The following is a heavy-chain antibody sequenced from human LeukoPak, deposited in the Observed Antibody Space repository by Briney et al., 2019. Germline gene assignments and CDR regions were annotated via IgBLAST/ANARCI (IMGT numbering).Heavy chain of an antibody. CDR2: IYNSGST. CDR3: ASLGSYAAPYFEY. CDR1: GGSISSYH. J-gene: IGHJ4*02. V-gene: IGHV4-4*07. D-gene: IGHD1-26*01. Sequence: PSETLSLTCTVSGGSISSYHWSWIRQPAGKGLEWIGRIYNSGSTNYNPSLKSRLTMSLDTSKNQLSLKLSSVTAADTAVYYCASLGSYAAPYFEYWGQGTPVTVSS.